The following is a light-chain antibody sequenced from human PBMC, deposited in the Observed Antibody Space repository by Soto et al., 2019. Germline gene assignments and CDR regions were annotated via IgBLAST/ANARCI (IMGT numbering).Light chain of an antibody. Sequence: IVLTQSPGTLSLSPGERATLSCRASQSVSSNYIAWYQQKLGQAPRLLIYGASSRATGIPDRFSGSGSGTDFTLTISRLEPEDFAVYFCQQYGRSPPFTFGQGTKVEI. CDR3: QQYGRSPPFT. J-gene: IGKJ2*01. CDR2: GAS. CDR1: QSVSSNY. V-gene: IGKV3-20*01.